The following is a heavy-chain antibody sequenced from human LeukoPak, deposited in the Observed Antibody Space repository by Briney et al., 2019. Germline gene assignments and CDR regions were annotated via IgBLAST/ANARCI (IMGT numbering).Heavy chain of an antibody. CDR2: IYHSGST. D-gene: IGHD6-13*01. J-gene: IGHJ6*02. CDR3: ARGIAAAGYYYYYGMDV. CDR1: GGSISRGGYS. V-gene: IGHV4-30-2*01. Sequence: SQTLSLTCAVSGGSISRGGYSWSWIRQPPGKGLEWIGYIYHSGSTNYNPSLKSRVTISVDTSKNQFSLKLSSVTAADTAVYYCARGIAAAGYYYYYGMDVWGQGTTVTVSS.